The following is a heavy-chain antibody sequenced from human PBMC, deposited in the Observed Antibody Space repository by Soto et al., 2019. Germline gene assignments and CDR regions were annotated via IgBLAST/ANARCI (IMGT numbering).Heavy chain of an antibody. V-gene: IGHV4-39*01. CDR1: GGCLIRLTYY. Sequence: PXGTRARTGSVSGGCLIRLTYYLGCIRRPPGKGLEWIGTVYYNETTYYSPSLKRRITITVDTRRNQCTLNLRSVTAAEPATYLCLRRDGSYASPSCFDRWQPGTMVVASS. J-gene: IGHJ5*02. CDR2: VYYNETT. CDR3: LRRDGSYASPSCFDR. D-gene: IGHD3-16*01.